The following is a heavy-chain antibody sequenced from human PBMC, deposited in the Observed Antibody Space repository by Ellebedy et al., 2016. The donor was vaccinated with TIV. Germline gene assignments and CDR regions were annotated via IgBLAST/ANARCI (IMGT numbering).Heavy chain of an antibody. V-gene: IGHV1-46*04. CDR3: ARDDLEDFWSGYPDY. Sequence: AASVKVSCKASGYTFTRYYMHWVRQPPGQGLAWMGIVNPSGGSTSYAQKLQGRVTMTRDTSTSTVYMELSSLRSEDTAVYYCARDDLEDFWSGYPDYWGQGTLVTVSS. CDR1: GYTFTRYY. D-gene: IGHD3-3*01. CDR2: VNPSGGST. J-gene: IGHJ4*02.